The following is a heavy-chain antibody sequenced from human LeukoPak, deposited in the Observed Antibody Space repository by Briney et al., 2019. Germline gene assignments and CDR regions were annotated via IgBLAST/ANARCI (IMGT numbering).Heavy chain of an antibody. CDR3: ARAIGYCSGGSCFDDY. CDR1: GGSFSGYY. Sequence: SETLSLTCAVYGGSFSGYYWSWIRQPPGKGLEWIGEINHSGSTNYNPSLKRRVTISVDTSKNQFSLKLSSVTAADTAVYYCARAIGYCSGGSCFDDYRGQGTLVTVSS. CDR2: INHSGST. J-gene: IGHJ4*02. V-gene: IGHV4-34*01. D-gene: IGHD2-15*01.